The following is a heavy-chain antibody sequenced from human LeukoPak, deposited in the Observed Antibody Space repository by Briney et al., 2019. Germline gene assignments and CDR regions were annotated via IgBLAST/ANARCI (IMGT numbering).Heavy chain of an antibody. V-gene: IGHV4-39*01. J-gene: IGHJ4*02. D-gene: IGHD4-17*01. CDR1: GGSISSSSYY. CDR2: IYYSGST. Sequence: PSETLSLTCTVSGGSISSSSYYWGWIRQPPGKGLEWIGSIYYSGSTYYNPSLKSRVTISVDTSKNQFSLKLSSVTAADTAVYYCARVPTVTFFDYWGQGTLVTVSS. CDR3: ARVPTVTFFDY.